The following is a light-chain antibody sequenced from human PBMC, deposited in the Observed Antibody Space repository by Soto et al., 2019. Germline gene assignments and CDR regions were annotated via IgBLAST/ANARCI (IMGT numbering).Light chain of an antibody. CDR3: QQYGFSPRFT. CDR2: GAS. CDR1: QSISSTY. J-gene: IGKJ3*01. Sequence: EIVLTQSPGTLSLSPGETATLACRASQSISSTYLAWYQQKPGQAPRLLIYGASNMATGIPDRFSGSGSGTHFTLTISRLEPEDFAMYYCQQYGFSPRFTFGPGTKVDI. V-gene: IGKV3-20*01.